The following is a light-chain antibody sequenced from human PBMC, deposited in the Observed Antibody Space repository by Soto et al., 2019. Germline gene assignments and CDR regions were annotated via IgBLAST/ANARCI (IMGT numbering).Light chain of an antibody. J-gene: IGKJ5*01. CDR3: QHYNNWSS. V-gene: IGKV3-15*01. Sequence: IVMTQSPATLSVSPGESATLSCRASQSVSSNLAWYQHKPGQAPRLLIYGASTRATGIPARFSGSGSGTEFALTISSLQSEDFAIHYCQHYNNWSSFGQGTRLEIK. CDR2: GAS. CDR1: QSVSSN.